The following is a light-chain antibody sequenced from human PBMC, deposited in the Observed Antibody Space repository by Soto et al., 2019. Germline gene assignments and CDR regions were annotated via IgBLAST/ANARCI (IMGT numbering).Light chain of an antibody. V-gene: IGKV3-15*01. J-gene: IGKJ4*01. CDR2: GAS. Sequence: EILMTQSPATLSVSPGERATLSCRASQSVSSNLAWYQQKRGQAPRLLIYGASTRATGIPARFSGSGAGTEFTLTISSLQSEDSAVYYCHQYNNWPPVTFGGGTKVEIK. CDR1: QSVSSN. CDR3: HQYNNWPPVT.